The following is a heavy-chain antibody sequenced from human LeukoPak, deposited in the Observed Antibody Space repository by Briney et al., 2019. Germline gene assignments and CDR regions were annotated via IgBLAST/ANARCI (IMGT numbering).Heavy chain of an antibody. Sequence: SETLSLTCTVSGGSISDYYWNWIRQPAGRGLEWIGRIYSSGITNYNPSLKSRVTLSMDTFKNQFSLKLSSVTAADPAIYYCARYDSSWFDYWGQGTLVTVSS. CDR3: ARYDSSWFDY. CDR2: IYSSGIT. J-gene: IGHJ4*02. D-gene: IGHD6-13*01. CDR1: GGSISDYY. V-gene: IGHV4-4*07.